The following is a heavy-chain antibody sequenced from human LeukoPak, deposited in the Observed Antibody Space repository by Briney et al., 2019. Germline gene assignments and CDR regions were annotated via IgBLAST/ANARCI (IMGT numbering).Heavy chain of an antibody. CDR3: ARRTSRITIFGVANYFDY. CDR1: GGSFSGYY. Sequence: SETLSLTCAVYGGSFSGYYWNWIRQPPGKGLEWIGYIYYSGSTNYNPSLKSRVTISVDTSKNQFSLKLSSVTAADTAVYYCARRTSRITIFGVANYFDYWGQGTLVTVSS. V-gene: IGHV4-59*08. J-gene: IGHJ4*02. CDR2: IYYSGST. D-gene: IGHD3-3*01.